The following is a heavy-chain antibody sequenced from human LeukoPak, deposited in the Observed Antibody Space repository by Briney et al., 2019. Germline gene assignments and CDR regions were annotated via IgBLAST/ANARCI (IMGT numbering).Heavy chain of an antibody. J-gene: IGHJ5*02. D-gene: IGHD2-2*01. CDR1: GFTFSSYS. V-gene: IGHV3-48*02. CDR2: ISNSGSSI. CDR3: ARRLTQYDCFDP. Sequence: PGGSLRLSCAASGFTFSSYSMNWVRQAPGKGLEWVSYISNSGSSINYADSVKGRFTISRDDAKNSLYLQMNSLRDEDTAVYYCARRLTQYDCFDPWGQGILVTVSS.